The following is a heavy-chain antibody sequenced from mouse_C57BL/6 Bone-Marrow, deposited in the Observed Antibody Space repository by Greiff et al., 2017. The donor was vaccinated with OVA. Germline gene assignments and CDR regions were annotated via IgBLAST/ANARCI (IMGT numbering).Heavy chain of an antibody. CDR1: GYTFTSYG. J-gene: IGHJ3*01. D-gene: IGHD2-4*01. V-gene: IGHV1-81*01. Sequence: VQLQESGAELARPGASVKLSCKASGYTFTSYGISWVKQRTGQGLEWIGEIYPRSGNTYYNEKFKGKATLTADKSSSTAYMELRSLTSEDSAVYFCARRGTFYYDYDQAYWGQGTLVTVSA. CDR2: IYPRSGNT. CDR3: ARRGTFYYDYDQAY.